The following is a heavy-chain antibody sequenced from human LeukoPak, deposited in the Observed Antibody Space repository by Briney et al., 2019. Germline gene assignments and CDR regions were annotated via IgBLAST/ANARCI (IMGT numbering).Heavy chain of an antibody. Sequence: GGSLRLSCAASGSTFSSYSMNWVRQAPGKGLEWVSSISSSSSYIYYADSVKGRFTISRDSAKNSLYLQMNSLRAEDTAVYYCARAVGYSGSYYFDYWGQGTLVTVSS. CDR3: ARAVGYSGSYYFDY. D-gene: IGHD1-26*01. J-gene: IGHJ4*02. V-gene: IGHV3-21*01. CDR2: ISSSSSYI. CDR1: GSTFSSYS.